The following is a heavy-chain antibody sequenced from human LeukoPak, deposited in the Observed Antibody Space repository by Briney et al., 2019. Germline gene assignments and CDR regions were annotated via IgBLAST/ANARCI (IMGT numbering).Heavy chain of an antibody. V-gene: IGHV4-61*02. CDR1: GGSISSGSYY. D-gene: IGHD2-2*01. CDR3: ARDWEGYCSSTSCHGGYFQH. CDR2: SGST. Sequence: SQTLSLTCTVSGGSISSGSYYWSWIRQPAGKGLEWIGRSGSTNYNPSLKSRVTISVDTSKNQFSLKLSSVTAADTAVYYCARDWEGYCSSTSCHGGYFQHWGQGTLVTVSS. J-gene: IGHJ1*01.